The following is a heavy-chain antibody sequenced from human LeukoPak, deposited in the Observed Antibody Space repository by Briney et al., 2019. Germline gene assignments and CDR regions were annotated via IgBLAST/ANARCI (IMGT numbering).Heavy chain of an antibody. CDR3: ARGTRAHERWRGGPFDS. CDR2: INHSGSA. J-gene: IGHJ5*01. D-gene: IGHD1-1*01. V-gene: IGHV4-34*01. Sequence: SETLSLTCAVYGGSFSGYYWSWIRQPPGKGLEWIGEINHSGSANYNPSLKSRVTISVDTSKNQFSLKLSSVTAADTAVYYCARGTRAHERWRGGPFDSWGQGTLVTVSS. CDR1: GGSFSGYY.